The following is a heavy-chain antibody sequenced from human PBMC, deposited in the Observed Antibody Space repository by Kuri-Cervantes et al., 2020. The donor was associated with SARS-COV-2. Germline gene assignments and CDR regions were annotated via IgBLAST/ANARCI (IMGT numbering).Heavy chain of an antibody. J-gene: IGHJ1*01. CDR3: ARDPYYYGSGSYWFGGYVQH. CDR2: IKQDGSEK. Sequence: GESLKISCAASGCTFSSYWMSWVRQAPGKGLEWVANIKQDGSEKYYVDSVKGRFTISRDNAKNSLYLQMNSLRAEDTAVYYCARDPYYYGSGSYWFGGYVQHWGQGTLVTVSS. CDR1: GCTFSSYW. D-gene: IGHD3-10*01. V-gene: IGHV3-7*01.